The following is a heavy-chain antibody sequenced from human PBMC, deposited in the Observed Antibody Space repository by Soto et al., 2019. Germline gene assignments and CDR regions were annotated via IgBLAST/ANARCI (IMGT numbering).Heavy chain of an antibody. CDR1: GFTFSAYA. Sequence: EVQLLESGGGVVQPGGSLRLSCAASGFTFSAYAMSWVRQAPGKGLEWVSVISGSGGATYYADSVKGRFTLSRDNSKKQLYLHMDSLRAEDTARYYCARQECSTTWYLEYWGQGTLVTVSS. J-gene: IGHJ4*02. D-gene: IGHD6-13*01. CDR2: ISGSGGAT. V-gene: IGHV3-23*01. CDR3: ARQECSTTWYLEY.